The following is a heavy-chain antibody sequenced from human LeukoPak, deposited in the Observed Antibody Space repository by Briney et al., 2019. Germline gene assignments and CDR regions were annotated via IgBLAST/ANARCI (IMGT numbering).Heavy chain of an antibody. D-gene: IGHD6-13*01. CDR3: ARESSWLKWLGY. CDR1: GYTFTSYA. V-gene: IGHV1-3*01. J-gene: IGHJ4*02. Sequence: ASVKVSCKASGYTFTSYATHWARQAPGQRLEWMGWINAGNGNTKYSQKFRGRVTITRDTSASTAYMELSSLRSEDTAVYYCARESSWLKWLGYWGQGTLVTVSS. CDR2: INAGNGNT.